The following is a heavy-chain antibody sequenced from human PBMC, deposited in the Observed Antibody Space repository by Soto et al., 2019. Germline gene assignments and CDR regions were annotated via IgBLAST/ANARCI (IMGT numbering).Heavy chain of an antibody. Sequence: SETLSLTCAVYGGSFSGYYWSWIRQPPGKGLEWIGEINHSGSTNYNPSLKSRVTISVDTSKNQFSLKLSSVTAADTAVYYCARGRTDYDVKWFDPWGQGTLVTVS. J-gene: IGHJ5*02. CDR1: GGSFSGYY. D-gene: IGHD3-22*01. V-gene: IGHV4-34*01. CDR3: ARGRTDYDVKWFDP. CDR2: INHSGST.